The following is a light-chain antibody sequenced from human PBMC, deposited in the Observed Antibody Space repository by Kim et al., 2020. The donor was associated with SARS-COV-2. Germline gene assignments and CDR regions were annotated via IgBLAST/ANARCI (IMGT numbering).Light chain of an antibody. CDR1: QRIRIY. J-gene: IGKJ4*01. CDR3: EQSYNTTLT. V-gene: IGKV1-39*01. Sequence: SVEDRVIITCRARQRIRIYLKWCQHRVRKDPKFLFYGASRVQSGVPARFTARGSVTDNTLTITSLQTENFATYNCEQSYNTTLTFGGGTKMDI. CDR2: GAS.